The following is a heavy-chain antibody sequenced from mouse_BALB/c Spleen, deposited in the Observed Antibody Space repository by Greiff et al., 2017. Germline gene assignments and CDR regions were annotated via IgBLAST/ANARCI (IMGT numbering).Heavy chain of an antibody. CDR2: ISSGGST. CDR1: GFTFSSYA. D-gene: IGHD1-1*01. CDR3: ARGGITTDYAMDY. J-gene: IGHJ4*01. V-gene: IGHV5-6-5*01. Sequence: EVKLVESGGGLVKPGGSLKLSCAASGFTFSSYAMSWVRQTPEKRLEWVASISSGGSTYYPDSVKGRFTISRDNARNILYLQMSSLRSEDTAMYYCARGGITTDYAMDYWGQGTSVTVSS.